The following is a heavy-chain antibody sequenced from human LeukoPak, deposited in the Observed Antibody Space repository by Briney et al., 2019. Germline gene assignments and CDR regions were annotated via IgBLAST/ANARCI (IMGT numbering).Heavy chain of an antibody. Sequence: GGSLRLSCAASGFTFSSYWMHWVRQAPGKGLVWVSRINSDGSSTSYADSVKGRFTISRDNAKNTLYLQMNSLRAEDTVVYYCARGRDGYNMAYWGQGTLVTVSS. V-gene: IGHV3-74*01. CDR3: ARGRDGYNMAY. J-gene: IGHJ4*02. D-gene: IGHD5-24*01. CDR1: GFTFSSYW. CDR2: INSDGSST.